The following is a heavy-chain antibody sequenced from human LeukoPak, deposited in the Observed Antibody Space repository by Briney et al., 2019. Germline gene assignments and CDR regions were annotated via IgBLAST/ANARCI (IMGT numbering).Heavy chain of an antibody. CDR3: ARHENIIMVPTAHAFDY. Sequence: SETLSLTCTVSGGSISSSNYYWGWIRQPPGKGLEWIGTIYYSGDSYYNPSLKGRASISVDTSKNRFSLNLNSVTAADTAVYFCARHENIIMVPTAHAFDYWGQGALVTVSS. J-gene: IGHJ4*02. CDR2: IYYSGDS. CDR1: GGSISSSNYY. V-gene: IGHV4-39*01. D-gene: IGHD2/OR15-2a*01.